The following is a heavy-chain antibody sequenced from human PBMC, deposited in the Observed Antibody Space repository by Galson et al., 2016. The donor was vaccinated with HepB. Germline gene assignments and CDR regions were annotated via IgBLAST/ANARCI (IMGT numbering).Heavy chain of an antibody. Sequence: SLRLSCAASGFTFSSYSMNWVRQAPGKGLEWVSYISSSRSTIYYADAGKGRFTISRDNAKNSLYLQMNSLRDEDTAVYYCARDRVLGYFWIGYYTGIGMDVWGQGTTVTVSS. CDR1: GFTFSSYS. CDR2: ISSSRSTI. J-gene: IGHJ6*02. V-gene: IGHV3-48*02. D-gene: IGHD3-3*01. CDR3: ARDRVLGYFWIGYYTGIGMDV.